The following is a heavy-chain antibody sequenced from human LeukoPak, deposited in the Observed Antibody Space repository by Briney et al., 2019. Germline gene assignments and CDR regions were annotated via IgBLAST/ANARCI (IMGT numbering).Heavy chain of an antibody. V-gene: IGHV1-2*04. J-gene: IGHJ4*02. Sequence: ASVEVSCKASGYTFTGYYMHWVRQAPGQGLEWMGWINPNSGGTNYAQKFQGWVTMTRDTSISTAYMELSRLRSDDTAVYYCARGLLWFGEPTLDYWGQGTLVTVSS. CDR3: ARGLLWFGEPTLDY. CDR1: GYTFTGYY. CDR2: INPNSGGT. D-gene: IGHD3-10*01.